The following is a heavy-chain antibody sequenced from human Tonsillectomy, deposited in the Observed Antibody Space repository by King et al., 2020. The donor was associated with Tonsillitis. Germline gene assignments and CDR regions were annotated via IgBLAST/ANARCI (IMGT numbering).Heavy chain of an antibody. CDR3: ARPFAGGDYVLY. D-gene: IGHD4-17*01. CDR2: IYYSGST. J-gene: IGHJ4*02. Sequence: LQLQESGPGLVKPSETLSLTCTVSGGSISSSSYYWGWIRQPPGKGLEWIGSIYYSGSTYYNPSLKSRVTISVDTSKNQFSLKLSSVTAADTAVYYCARPFAGGDYVLYWGQGTLVTVSS. V-gene: IGHV4-39*01. CDR1: GGSISSSSYY.